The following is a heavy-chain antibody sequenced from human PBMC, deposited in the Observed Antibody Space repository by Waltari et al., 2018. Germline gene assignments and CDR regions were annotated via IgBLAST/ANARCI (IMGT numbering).Heavy chain of an antibody. D-gene: IGHD6-19*01. V-gene: IGHV3-48*01. Sequence: DVQLVESGGDLVQPGGSLRLSCAASGITFSDYSMNWVRQAPGKGLEWGAYISTRRTSKDYADSVRGRFTISRDNAKNSLYLQMNSLTAEDTGVYYCASEYSSGWATNHWGQGTLVTVSS. CDR1: GITFSDYS. J-gene: IGHJ4*02. CDR2: ISTRRTSK. CDR3: ASEYSSGWATNH.